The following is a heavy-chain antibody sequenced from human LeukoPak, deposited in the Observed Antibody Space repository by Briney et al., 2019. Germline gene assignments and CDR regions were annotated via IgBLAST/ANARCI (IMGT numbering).Heavy chain of an antibody. CDR3: ARENDRYERIDY. V-gene: IGHV4-59*01. D-gene: IGHD1-14*01. J-gene: IGHJ4*02. CDR2: VSYSGST. Sequence: SETLSLTCTVSGGSISSYYWSWVRQPPGKGLEWIGYVSYSGSTDYNPSLKSRVIISIDTSKNQFSLRLSSVTAADTAVYYCARENDRYERIDYWGQGTQVIVSS. CDR1: GGSISSYY.